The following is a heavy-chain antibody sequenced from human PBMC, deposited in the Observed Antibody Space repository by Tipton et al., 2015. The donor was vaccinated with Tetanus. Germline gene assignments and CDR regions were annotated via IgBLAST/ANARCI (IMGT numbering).Heavy chain of an antibody. D-gene: IGHD5-24*01. CDR3: ARTTRRWLHPDY. J-gene: IGHJ4*02. CDR2: IFYSGRT. CDR1: GDSMTDFY. V-gene: IGHV4-59*01. Sequence: LRLSCNVSGDSMTDFYWSWIRQPPGKGPEWIAYIFYSGRTQYNPSLKSRVTISVDTAKNQFSLQLSSVTAADTAVYYCARTTRRWLHPDYWGQGTLVTVSS.